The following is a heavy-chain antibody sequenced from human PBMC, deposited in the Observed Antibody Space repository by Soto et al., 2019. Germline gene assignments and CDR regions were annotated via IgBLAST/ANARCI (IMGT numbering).Heavy chain of an antibody. CDR2: ISKRGST. V-gene: IGHV4-59*08. J-gene: IGHJ4*02. Sequence: QVQLQESGPGLVKPSETLSLTCTVSGGSISTNYWSWIRQPPGKGLEWIGYISKRGSTDYNPALKSRVTKSVDTSNNKFSLRLYSVTAADTALYYCARRIHCNGSTCYGNYFDYWGQGTLVTVSS. D-gene: IGHD2-15*01. CDR3: ARRIHCNGSTCYGNYFDY. CDR1: GGSISTNY.